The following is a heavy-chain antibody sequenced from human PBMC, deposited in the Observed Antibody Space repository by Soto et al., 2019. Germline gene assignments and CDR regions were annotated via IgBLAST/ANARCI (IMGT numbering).Heavy chain of an antibody. CDR2: IIPIFGTA. Sequence: VASVKVSCKASGGTFSSYAISWVRQAPGQGLEWMGGIIPIFGTANYAQKFQGRVTITADESTSTAYMELSSLRSEDTAVYYCARLSSGSSSSWYWLDPWGQGTLVTVSS. CDR3: ARLSSGSSSSWYWLDP. J-gene: IGHJ5*02. D-gene: IGHD6-13*01. V-gene: IGHV1-69*13. CDR1: GGTFSSYA.